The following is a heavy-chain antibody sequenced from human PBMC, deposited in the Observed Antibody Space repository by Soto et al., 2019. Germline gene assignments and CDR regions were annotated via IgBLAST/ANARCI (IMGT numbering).Heavy chain of an antibody. J-gene: IGHJ6*02. CDR3: ARGDSTDCSNGVCSFFYNHNMDV. CDR1: GYSFTDYH. V-gene: IGHV1-2*04. Sequence: ASVKVSCKASGYSFTDYHIHWVRQAPGQGLEWLGRINPKSGGTSTAQKFQGWVTMTTATSISTASMELTRLTSDDTAIYYCARGDSTDCSNGVCSFFYNHNMDVWGQGTTVTVSS. CDR2: INPKSGGT. D-gene: IGHD2-8*01.